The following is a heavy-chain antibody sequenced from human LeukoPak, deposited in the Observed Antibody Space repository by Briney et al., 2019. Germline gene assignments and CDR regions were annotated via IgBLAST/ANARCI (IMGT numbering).Heavy chain of an antibody. CDR1: GYTLTTYG. V-gene: IGHV1-18*01. CDR3: ARGLLNLPAPSDY. Sequence: ASVKVSCKASGYTLTTYGISWVRQAPGQGLEWMGWISAYNANTNYAQKLQGRVTMTTDTSTSTAYMDLRSLRSDDTAVYYCARGLLNLPAPSDYWGQGTLVTVSS. J-gene: IGHJ4*02. CDR2: ISAYNANT.